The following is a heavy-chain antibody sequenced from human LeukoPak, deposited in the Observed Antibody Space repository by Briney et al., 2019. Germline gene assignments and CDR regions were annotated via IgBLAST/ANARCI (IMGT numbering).Heavy chain of an antibody. CDR1: GYTFTGYY. CDR3: AAPGYCSGGSCYPNWFDP. V-gene: IGHV1-2*06. D-gene: IGHD2-15*01. CDR2: INPNSGGT. J-gene: IGHJ5*02. Sequence: GASVKVSCKASGYTFTGYYMHWVRQAPGQGLEWMGRINPNSGGTNYVQKFQGRVTMTRDTSISTAYMELSRLRSDDTAVYYCAAPGYCSGGSCYPNWFDPWGQGTLVTVSS.